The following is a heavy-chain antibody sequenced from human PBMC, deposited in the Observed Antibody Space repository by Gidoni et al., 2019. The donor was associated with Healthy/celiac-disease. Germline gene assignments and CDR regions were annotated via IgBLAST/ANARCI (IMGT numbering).Heavy chain of an antibody. CDR2: INPSGGST. J-gene: IGHJ3*02. CDR1: GYTFTSYY. V-gene: IGHV1-46*03. D-gene: IGHD3-10*01. CDR3: AREGTGDAFDI. Sequence: VQLVQSGAEVKKPGASVTVSCKASGYTFTSYYMHWVRQAPGQGLEWMGIINPSGGSTSYAQKFQGRVTMTRDTSTSTVYMELSSLRSEDTAVYYCAREGTGDAFDIWGQGTMVTVSS.